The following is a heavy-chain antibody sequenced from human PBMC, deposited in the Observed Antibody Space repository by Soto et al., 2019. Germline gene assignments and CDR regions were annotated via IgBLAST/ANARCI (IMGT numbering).Heavy chain of an antibody. CDR3: ARVAEMGTVTKGSYYYMDV. J-gene: IGHJ6*03. CDR1: GDTFSRHT. Sequence: QVQLVQAGAEVKKPGSSVKVSCKASGDTFSRHTISWVRQAPGQGLEWMGRIIPILGIANYAQKIQGRVTIPEDKATSIAYMDLSSLRSEDTAVYYCARVAEMGTVTKGSYYYMDVWGKGTTVTVSS. D-gene: IGHD4-17*01. V-gene: IGHV1-69*02. CDR2: IIPILGIA.